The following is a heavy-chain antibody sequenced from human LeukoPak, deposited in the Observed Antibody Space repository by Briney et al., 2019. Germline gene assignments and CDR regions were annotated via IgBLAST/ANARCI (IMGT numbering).Heavy chain of an antibody. Sequence: SETLSLICTVSGGSISSYYWSWIRQPPGKGLEWIGYIYYSGSINYNPSLKSRVTISVDTSKNQFSLKVSSVTAADTAVYYCARGNWYLDYWGQGTLVTVSS. J-gene: IGHJ4*02. CDR2: IYYSGSI. CDR1: GGSISSYY. CDR3: ARGNWYLDY. V-gene: IGHV4-59*01. D-gene: IGHD1-1*01.